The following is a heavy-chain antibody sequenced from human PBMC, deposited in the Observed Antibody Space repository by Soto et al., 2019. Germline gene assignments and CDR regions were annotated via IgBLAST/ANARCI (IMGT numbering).Heavy chain of an antibody. Sequence: QVQLQQWGAGLLKPSETLSLTCAVYGGSFSGYYWSWIRQPPGKGLEWIGEINHSGSTNYNPSLKGRGTIAVDTAKDRFSLKRSSVTAADTAVYYCARGRVVVAATPFWWFDPWGQGTLVTVSS. CDR3: ARGRVVVAATPFWWFDP. CDR2: INHSGST. V-gene: IGHV4-34*01. CDR1: GGSFSGYY. D-gene: IGHD2-15*01. J-gene: IGHJ5*02.